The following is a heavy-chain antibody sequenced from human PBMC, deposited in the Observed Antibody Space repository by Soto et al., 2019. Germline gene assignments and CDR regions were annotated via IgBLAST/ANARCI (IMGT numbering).Heavy chain of an antibody. CDR1: GYTFTSYG. J-gene: IGHJ3*02. CDR2: ISAYNGNT. Sequence: ASVKVSCKASGYTFTSYGISWVRQAPAQGLEWMGWISAYNGNTNYAQKLQGRVTMTTDTSTSTAYMELRSLRSDDTAVYYCARYYLGDYYDSSGWPGAFDIWGQGTMVTVSS. V-gene: IGHV1-18*04. D-gene: IGHD3-22*01. CDR3: ARYYLGDYYDSSGWPGAFDI.